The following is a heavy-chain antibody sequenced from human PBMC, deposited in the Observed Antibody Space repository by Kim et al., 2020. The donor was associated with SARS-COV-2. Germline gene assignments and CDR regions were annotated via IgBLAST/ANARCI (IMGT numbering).Heavy chain of an antibody. D-gene: IGHD6-13*01. V-gene: IGHV3-74*01. CDR1: GFTFSSYW. J-gene: IGHJ4*02. Sequence: GGSLRLSCAASGFTFSSYWMHWVRQAPGKGLVWVSRINSDGSSTSYADSVKGRFTISRDNAKNTLYLQMNSLRAEDTAVYYCAMSTYSSSWYPSWAVAGNQLDDYWGQGTLVTVSS. CDR2: INSDGSST. CDR3: AMSTYSSSWYPSWAVAGNQLDDY.